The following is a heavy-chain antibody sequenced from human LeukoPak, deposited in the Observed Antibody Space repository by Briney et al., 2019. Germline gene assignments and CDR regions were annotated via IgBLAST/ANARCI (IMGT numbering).Heavy chain of an antibody. Sequence: KASETLSLTCAVYGGSFSGYYWSWIRQPPGKGLEWIGEINHSGSTNYNPPLKSRVTISVDTSKNQFSLKLSSVTAADTAVYYCASQAYDILTGYKNWSFDYWGQGTLVTVSS. J-gene: IGHJ4*02. CDR2: INHSGST. V-gene: IGHV4-34*01. D-gene: IGHD3-9*01. CDR1: GGSFSGYY. CDR3: ASQAYDILTGYKNWSFDY.